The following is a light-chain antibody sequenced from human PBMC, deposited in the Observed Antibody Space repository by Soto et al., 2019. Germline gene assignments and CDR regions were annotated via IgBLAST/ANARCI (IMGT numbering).Light chain of an antibody. V-gene: IGLV2-14*01. CDR3: SSFTTTTTLVV. Sequence: QSALAQPASVSGSPGQSITISCTGTSSDVGSYNYVSWYQQHPGKDPKLMIYEVSYRPSGVSNRVSGSKSGNTASLTISGLQAEDEADYYCSSFTTTTTLVVFGGGTKLTVL. CDR1: SSDVGSYNY. J-gene: IGLJ2*01. CDR2: EVS.